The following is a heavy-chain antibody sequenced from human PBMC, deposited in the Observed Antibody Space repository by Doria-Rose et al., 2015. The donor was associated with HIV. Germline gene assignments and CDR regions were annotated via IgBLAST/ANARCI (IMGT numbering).Heavy chain of an antibody. V-gene: IGHV2-26*01. CDR3: ARIKSSRWYHKYYFDF. CDR2: IFSDDER. Sequence: QESGPVLVKPTETLTLTCTVSGVSLSSPGMGVSWIRQPPGKALEWLANIFSDDERSYKTSLKSRLTISRGTSKSQVVLTVTDTDPVDTATYYCARIKSSRWYHKYYFDFWGQGTLVIVSA. D-gene: IGHD6-13*01. J-gene: IGHJ4*02. CDR1: GVSLSSPGMG.